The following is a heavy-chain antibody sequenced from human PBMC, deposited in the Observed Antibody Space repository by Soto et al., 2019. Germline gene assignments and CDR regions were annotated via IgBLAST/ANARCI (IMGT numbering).Heavy chain of an antibody. V-gene: IGHV3-30-3*01. CDR2: ISYDGSNK. Sequence: PGGSLRLSCAASGFTFSSYAMHWVRQAPGKGLEWVAVISYDGSNKYYADSVKGRFTISRDNSKNTLYLQMNSLRAEDTAVYYCARDQEWDTAMGYYYYGMDVWGQGTTVTVSS. J-gene: IGHJ6*02. CDR1: GFTFSSYA. CDR3: ARDQEWDTAMGYYYYGMDV. D-gene: IGHD5-18*01.